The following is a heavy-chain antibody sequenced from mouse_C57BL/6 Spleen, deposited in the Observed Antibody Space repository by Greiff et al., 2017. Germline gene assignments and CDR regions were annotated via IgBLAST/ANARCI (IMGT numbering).Heavy chain of an antibody. D-gene: IGHD2-4*01. Sequence: EVKLVESGGGLVKPGGSLKLSCAASGFTFSSYAMSWVRQTPEKRLEWVATISDGGSYTSYPDNVKGRFTISRDNAKNNLYLQMSHLKSEDTAMYYCARNYDRDYYAMDYWGQGTSVTVSS. CDR1: GFTFSSYA. CDR3: ARNYDRDYYAMDY. J-gene: IGHJ4*01. CDR2: ISDGGSYT. V-gene: IGHV5-4*03.